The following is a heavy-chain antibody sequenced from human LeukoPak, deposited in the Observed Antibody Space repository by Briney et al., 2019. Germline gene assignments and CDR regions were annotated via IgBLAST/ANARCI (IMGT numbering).Heavy chain of an antibody. D-gene: IGHD6-19*01. J-gene: IGHJ4*02. CDR2: INPNSGGT. CDR1: GYTFTGYY. V-gene: IGHV1-2*02. Sequence: VKVSCKASGYTFTGYYMHWVRQAPGQGLEWMGWINPNSGGTNYGQKFQGRVTMTRDTSISTAYMELSRLRSDDTAVYYCAREPTYSSGWYGPDYWGQGTLVTVSS. CDR3: AREPTYSSGWYGPDY.